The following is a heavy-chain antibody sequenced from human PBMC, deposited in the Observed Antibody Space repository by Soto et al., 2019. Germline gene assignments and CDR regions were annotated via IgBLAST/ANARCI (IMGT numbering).Heavy chain of an antibody. Sequence: ASVKVSCKAPGYTFTGYYMHWVRQAPGQGLEWMGWINPNSGGTNYAQKFQGWVTMTRDTSISTAYMELSRLRSDDTAVYYCARGDISTGYDYYYYYYGMDVWGQGTTVTVSS. V-gene: IGHV1-2*04. D-gene: IGHD3-9*01. J-gene: IGHJ6*02. CDR1: GYTFTGYY. CDR3: ARGDISTGYDYYYYYYGMDV. CDR2: INPNSGGT.